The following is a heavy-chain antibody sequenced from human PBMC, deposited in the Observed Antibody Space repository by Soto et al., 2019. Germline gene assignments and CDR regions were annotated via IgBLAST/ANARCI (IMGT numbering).Heavy chain of an antibody. Sequence: LRLSCTASGFTFGDYAMSWVRQAPGKGLEWVGFIRSKAYGGTTEYAASVKGRFTISRDDSKSIAYLQMNSLKTEDTAVYYCTRDITGTFYFDYWGQGTLVTVSS. CDR3: TRDITGTFYFDY. D-gene: IGHD1-7*01. CDR1: GFTFGDYA. J-gene: IGHJ4*02. V-gene: IGHV3-49*04. CDR2: IRSKAYGGTT.